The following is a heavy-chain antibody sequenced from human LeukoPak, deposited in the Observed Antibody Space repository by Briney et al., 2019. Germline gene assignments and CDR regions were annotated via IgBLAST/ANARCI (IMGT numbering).Heavy chain of an antibody. CDR3: ARHDGIDYYYYYMDV. V-gene: IGHV4-39*01. CDR1: GGSISSSSYY. J-gene: IGHJ6*03. Sequence: PSETLSLTCTVSGGSISSSSYYWGWIRQPPGKGLEWIGSIYYSGSAYYNPSLKSRVTISVDTSKNQFSLKLSSVTAADTAVYYCARHDGIDYYYYYMDVWGKGTTVTVSS. CDR2: IYYSGSA.